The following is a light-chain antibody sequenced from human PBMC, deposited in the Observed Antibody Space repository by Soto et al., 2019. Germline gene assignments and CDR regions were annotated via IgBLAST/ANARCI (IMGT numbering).Light chain of an antibody. J-gene: IGKJ1*01. CDR2: NAY. CDR3: QQYNSDWCT. V-gene: IGKV1-5*03. CDR1: QSVSIW. Sequence: DVQMTQSPSTLSASVGDRVTITCRARQSVSIWLAWYQQKPGKAPKLLIYNAYSLESGVPSRFIDSGSGTEFTLTIISLHPDDFATYDGQQYNSDWCTFGQETKVEIK.